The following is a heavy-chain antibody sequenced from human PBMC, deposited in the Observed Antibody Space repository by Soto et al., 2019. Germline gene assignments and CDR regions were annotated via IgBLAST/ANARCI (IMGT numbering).Heavy chain of an antibody. CDR3: ARAGAAPYYYYGMDV. Sequence: QVQLVQSGAEVRKPGASVKVSCKASGYTFSTSGMSWLRQAPGHGLEWMGWISTYNGDTNDAPKFQDRVTMTSDTSXXTVYMELRSLRSDDTAVYYCARAGAAPYYYYGMDVWGQGTRVTVSS. CDR2: ISTYNGDT. V-gene: IGHV1-18*01. CDR1: GYTFSTSG. D-gene: IGHD2-15*01. J-gene: IGHJ6*02.